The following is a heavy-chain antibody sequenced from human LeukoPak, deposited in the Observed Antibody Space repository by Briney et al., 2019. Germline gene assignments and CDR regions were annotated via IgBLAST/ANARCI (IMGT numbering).Heavy chain of an antibody. CDR1: GFTFSSYW. V-gene: IGHV3-7*01. CDR2: IKQDGSEK. Sequence: PGGSLRLSCAASGFTFSSYWMSWVRQAPGKGLEWVANIKQDGSEKYYVDSVKGRFTISRDNAKNSLYLQMNSLRAEDTAVYYCARDPFGWFGDWFDPWGQGTLVTVSS. J-gene: IGHJ5*02. CDR3: ARDPFGWFGDWFDP. D-gene: IGHD3-10*01.